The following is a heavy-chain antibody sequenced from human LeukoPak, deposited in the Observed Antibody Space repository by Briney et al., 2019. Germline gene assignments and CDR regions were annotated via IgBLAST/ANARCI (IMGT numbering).Heavy chain of an antibody. Sequence: GGSLGLSCAASGFNLHLHAMSWVRQTPGKGLEWVADIRSDSSTTAYADSVKGRFTISRDNSKMTLYLQMDSLRAEDTAVYYCTKDLILPSYQPFDYWGPGTLVTVSS. CDR2: IRSDSSTT. D-gene: IGHD2-2*01. V-gene: IGHV3-23*01. J-gene: IGHJ4*02. CDR3: TKDLILPSYQPFDY. CDR1: GFNLHLHA.